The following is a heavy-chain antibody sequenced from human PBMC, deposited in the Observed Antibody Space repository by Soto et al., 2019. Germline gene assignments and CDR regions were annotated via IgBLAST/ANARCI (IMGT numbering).Heavy chain of an antibody. CDR2: IYPGDSDT. CDR3: ARPSYDILTGYYPPGY. V-gene: IGHV5-51*01. J-gene: IGHJ4*02. CDR1: GYSFTSYW. Sequence: GESLKISCKGPGYSFTSYWIGWVRQMPGKGLEWMGIIYPGDSDTRYSPSFQGQVTISADKSISTAYLQWSSLKASDTAMYYCARPSYDILTGYYPPGYWGQGTLVTVS. D-gene: IGHD3-9*01.